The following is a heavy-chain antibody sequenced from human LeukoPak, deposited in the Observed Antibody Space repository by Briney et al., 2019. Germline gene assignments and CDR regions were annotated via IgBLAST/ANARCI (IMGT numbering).Heavy chain of an antibody. CDR3: AKVLSRSIAAAGQLDY. Sequence: PGGSLRLSCAASGFTFSSYSMNWVRQAPGKGLEWVSSISSSSGYIYYADSVKGRFTISRDNSKNTLYLQMNSLRAEDTAVYYCAKVLSRSIAAAGQLDYWGQGTLVTVSS. V-gene: IGHV3-21*04. J-gene: IGHJ4*02. CDR2: ISSSSGYI. CDR1: GFTFSSYS. D-gene: IGHD6-13*01.